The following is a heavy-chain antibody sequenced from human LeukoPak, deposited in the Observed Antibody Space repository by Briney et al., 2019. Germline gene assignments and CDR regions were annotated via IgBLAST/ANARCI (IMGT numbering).Heavy chain of an antibody. CDR2: TYYRSKWYN. CDR3: ARGRPVDVTKINHFDS. V-gene: IGHV6-1*01. Sequence: SQTLSLTCAISGDSVSSNSAAWNWIRQSSSRGLEWLGRTYYRSKWYNGYAVSVKGRITINPDTSKNQFSLQLNSVTPEDTAVYYCARGRPVDVTKINHFDSWGQGTLVTVSS. D-gene: IGHD4-17*01. J-gene: IGHJ4*02. CDR1: GDSVSSNSAA.